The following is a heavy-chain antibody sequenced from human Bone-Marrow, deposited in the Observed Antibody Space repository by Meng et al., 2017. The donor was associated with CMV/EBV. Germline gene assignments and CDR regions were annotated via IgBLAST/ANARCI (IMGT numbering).Heavy chain of an antibody. CDR1: GFTFSSYG. V-gene: IGHV3-30*02. CDR2: IRYDGSNK. CDR3: AKDTNGFPPNWKYGY. D-gene: IGHD1-7*01. J-gene: IGHJ4*02. Sequence: GESLKISCAASGFTFSSYGMHWVRQAPGKGLEWVAFIRYDGSNKYYADSVKGRFTISRDNSKNTLYLQMNSLRAEDTAVYYCAKDTNGFPPNWKYGYWGEGTRVTV.